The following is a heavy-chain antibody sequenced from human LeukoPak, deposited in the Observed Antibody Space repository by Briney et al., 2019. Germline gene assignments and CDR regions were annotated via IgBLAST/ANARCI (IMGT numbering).Heavy chain of an antibody. Sequence: TSETLSLTCTVSSGSISSYYWSWIRQPPGKGLEWIGYVYYSGSTNYNPSLKSRVTISVDTSKNQFSLKLSSVTAADTAVYYCARHEKLGQFDYWGQGTLVTVSS. CDR3: ARHEKLGQFDY. CDR2: VYYSGST. V-gene: IGHV4-59*08. CDR1: SGSISSYY. J-gene: IGHJ4*02. D-gene: IGHD3-10*01.